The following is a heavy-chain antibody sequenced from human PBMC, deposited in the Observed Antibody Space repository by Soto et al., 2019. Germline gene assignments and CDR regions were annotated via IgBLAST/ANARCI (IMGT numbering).Heavy chain of an antibody. D-gene: IGHD2-21*02. CDR1: GFIFSNYV. Sequence: GGSLRLSCAASGFIFSNYVMHWVRQAPGKGLEWVAVISYDGNSKHYADSVKGRFTISRDNSKSTLCAQMNSLRAEDTAVYYCARSYCGDDCALDHWGQGTLVTVSS. V-gene: IGHV3-30-3*01. CDR3: ARSYCGDDCALDH. J-gene: IGHJ4*02. CDR2: ISYDGNSK.